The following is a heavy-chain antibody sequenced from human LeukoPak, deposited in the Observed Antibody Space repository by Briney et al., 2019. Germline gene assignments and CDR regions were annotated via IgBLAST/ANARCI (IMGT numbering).Heavy chain of an antibody. CDR3: ARHEAMTTYDY. J-gene: IGHJ4*02. Sequence: VKPSETLSLTCAVSGGSINNYYWSWIRQPPGKGLEWIGYISYSGSANYNASLRSRVTISVDTSRNQFSLNLHSMTAADTAVYYCARHEAMTTYDYWGQGTLVTVSS. CDR2: ISYSGSA. CDR1: GGSINNYY. V-gene: IGHV4-59*08. D-gene: IGHD4-11*01.